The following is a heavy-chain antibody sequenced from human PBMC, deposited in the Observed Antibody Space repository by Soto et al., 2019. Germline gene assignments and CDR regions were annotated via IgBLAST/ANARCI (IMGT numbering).Heavy chain of an antibody. D-gene: IGHD3-22*01. J-gene: IGHJ4*02. CDR3: DAQYLYDSSGYYDDY. CDR2: INHSGST. Sequence: ETLSLTCAVYCGSFSGYYWSWIRQPPGKGLEWIGEINHSGSTNYNPSLKSRVTISVDTAKNQFSLKLSSVTAADTAVYYCDAQYLYDSSGYYDDYWGQGTLVNVSP. CDR1: CGSFSGYY. V-gene: IGHV4-34*01.